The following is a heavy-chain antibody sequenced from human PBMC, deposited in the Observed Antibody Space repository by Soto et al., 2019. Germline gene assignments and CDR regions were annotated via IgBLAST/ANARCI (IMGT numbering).Heavy chain of an antibody. V-gene: IGHV3-23*01. Sequence: GGSLRLSCAASGFTFSSYAMSWVRQAPGKGLEWVSAISGSGGSTYYADSVEGRFTISRDNSKNTLYLQMNSLRAEDTAVYYCAKDRGYSGYGADYWGQGTLVTVSS. J-gene: IGHJ4*02. D-gene: IGHD5-12*01. CDR3: AKDRGYSGYGADY. CDR1: GFTFSSYA. CDR2: ISGSGGST.